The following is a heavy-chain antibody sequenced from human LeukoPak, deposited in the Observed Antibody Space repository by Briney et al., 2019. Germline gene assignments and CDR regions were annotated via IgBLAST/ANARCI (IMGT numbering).Heavy chain of an antibody. CDR2: IKQDGSEK. Sequence: PGGSLRLACAASGFTFSSYWMSWVRQAPGKGLEWVANIKQDGSEKYYVDSVKGRFTISRDNPKNSLYLQMNSLRVEDTGVYYCAELGITMIGGVWGKGTTVTISS. CDR1: GFTFSSYW. V-gene: IGHV3-7*01. D-gene: IGHD3-10*02. CDR3: AELGITMIGGV. J-gene: IGHJ6*04.